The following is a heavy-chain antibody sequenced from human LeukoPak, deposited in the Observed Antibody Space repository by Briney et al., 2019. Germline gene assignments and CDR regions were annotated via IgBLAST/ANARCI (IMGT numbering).Heavy chain of an antibody. CDR2: INPNCGDT. D-gene: IGHD2-2*01. J-gene: IGHJ4*02. CDR3: ARDGSWSSISYSDY. V-gene: IGHV1-2*02. CDR1: GDTFTGYD. Sequence: ASVKVSSKAYGDTFTGYDIHWVRQAPGQGLEWMGWINPNCGDTKYEQKFQGRVTMTRDTSISTAYMELTRLRSDDAAVYFCARDGSWSSISYSDYWGQGTLVTVSS.